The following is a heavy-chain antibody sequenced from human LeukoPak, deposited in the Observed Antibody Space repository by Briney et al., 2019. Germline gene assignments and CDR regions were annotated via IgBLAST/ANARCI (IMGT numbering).Heavy chain of an antibody. Sequence: PSGSLRLSCAASGLTFSGYAMSWVRQAPGKGLEWVSAISGSGGSTYYADPVKGLFTTDRDNSKNTLYLQMNSLSAEDTAVYYCTLGHLLTGYYPEVDYWGQGTLVTVSS. V-gene: IGHV3-23*01. D-gene: IGHD3-9*01. J-gene: IGHJ4*02. CDR3: TLGHLLTGYYPEVDY. CDR2: ISGSGGST. CDR1: GLTFSGYA.